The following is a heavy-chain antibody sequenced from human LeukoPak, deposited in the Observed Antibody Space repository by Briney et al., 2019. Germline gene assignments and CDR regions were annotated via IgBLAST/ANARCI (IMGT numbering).Heavy chain of an antibody. Sequence: PSETLSLTCTASGGSISSYYWSWIRQPPGKGLEWIGYIYYSGSTNYNPSLKSRVTISVDTSKNQFSLKLSSVTAADTAVYYCARGKNYYGSGSYSAFDIWGQGTMVTVSS. CDR1: GGSISSYY. V-gene: IGHV4-59*01. J-gene: IGHJ3*02. CDR3: ARGKNYYGSGSYSAFDI. D-gene: IGHD3-10*01. CDR2: IYYSGST.